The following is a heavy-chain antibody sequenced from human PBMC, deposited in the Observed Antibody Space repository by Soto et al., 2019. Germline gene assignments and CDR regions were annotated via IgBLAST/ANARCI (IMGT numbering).Heavy chain of an antibody. D-gene: IGHD4-17*01. CDR1: GGSVSNKTYY. V-gene: IGHV4-61*01. Sequence: SETLSLTCSVSGGSVSNKTYYWSWIRQPPGKRLEWIGYVYYSGTTNYNPSLKSRVTISVGLSKNQFSLRLSSVSTADTALYYCARTTAVPNTLRSRYFFDYWGQGTLVTVSS. J-gene: IGHJ4*02. CDR3: ARTTAVPNTLRSRYFFDY. CDR2: VYYSGTT.